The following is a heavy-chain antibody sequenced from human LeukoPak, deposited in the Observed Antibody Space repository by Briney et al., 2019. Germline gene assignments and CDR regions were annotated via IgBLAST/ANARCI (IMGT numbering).Heavy chain of an antibody. Sequence: GGSLRLSCAASGFTFSNYGMHWVRQAPGKGLEWVAVISYDGSNKYYAGSVKGRFTISRDNSKNTLYLQMNSLRAEDTAVYYCATDRYGDRVSVSYYYYYGMDVWGQGTTVTVPS. J-gene: IGHJ6*02. D-gene: IGHD4-17*01. CDR1: GFTFSNYG. CDR3: ATDRYGDRVSVSYYYYYGMDV. V-gene: IGHV3-30*03. CDR2: ISYDGSNK.